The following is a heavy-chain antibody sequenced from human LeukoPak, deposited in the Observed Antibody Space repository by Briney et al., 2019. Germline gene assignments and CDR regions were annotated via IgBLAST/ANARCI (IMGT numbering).Heavy chain of an antibody. Sequence: GGSLRLSCAASGLTFSSYWMSWVRQAPGKGLEWVANIKQDGSEKYYVDSVKGRFTISRDNAKNSLYLQMNSLRAEDTAVYYCASTVAHYSSSFDYWGQGTLVTVSS. J-gene: IGHJ4*02. CDR3: ASTVAHYSSSFDY. D-gene: IGHD6-6*01. CDR1: GLTFSSYW. V-gene: IGHV3-7*03. CDR2: IKQDGSEK.